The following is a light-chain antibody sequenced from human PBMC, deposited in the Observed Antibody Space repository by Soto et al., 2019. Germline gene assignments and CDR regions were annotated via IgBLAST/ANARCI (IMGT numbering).Light chain of an antibody. CDR3: QQYNTYSPT. CDR2: KAS. J-gene: IGKJ1*01. Sequence: DIQMTQSPSTLSAFVGDRVTITCRASQSISGWLAWYQQKPGKAPHLLIYKASSLESGVPSRFSGSGSGTEFTLTISSLQPDDFATYYCQQYNTYSPTSGQGTKVDIK. CDR1: QSISGW. V-gene: IGKV1-5*03.